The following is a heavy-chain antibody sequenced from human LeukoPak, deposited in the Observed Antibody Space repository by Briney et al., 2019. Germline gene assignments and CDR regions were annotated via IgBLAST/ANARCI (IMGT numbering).Heavy chain of an antibody. CDR1: GGSISSGGYS. CDR3: ARAPDYYDSSGPPYYFDY. CDR2: IYHSGST. D-gene: IGHD3-22*01. V-gene: IGHV4-30-2*01. Sequence: PSQTLSLTCAVSGGSISSGGYSWSWIRQPPGKGLEWIGYIYHSGSTYYSPSLKSRVTISVDRSKNQFSLKLSSVTAADTAVYYCARAPDYYDSSGPPYYFDYWGQGTLVTVSS. J-gene: IGHJ4*02.